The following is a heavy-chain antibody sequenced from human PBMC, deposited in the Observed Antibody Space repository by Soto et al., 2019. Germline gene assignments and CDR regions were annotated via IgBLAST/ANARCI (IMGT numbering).Heavy chain of an antibody. J-gene: IGHJ6*02. CDR1: GGTFSSYA. D-gene: IGHD4-17*01. CDR3: ARAAEGTVTTVRFCYYYGMDV. V-gene: IGHV1-69*01. CDR2: IIPIFGTA. Sequence: QVQLVQSGAEVKKPGSSVKVSCKASGGTFSSYAISWVRQAPGQGLEWMGGIIPIFGTANYAHKLQGRVTITADESTSTAYMELSSLRSEDTAGYYCARAAEGTVTTVRFCYYYGMDVWGQGTTVTVSS.